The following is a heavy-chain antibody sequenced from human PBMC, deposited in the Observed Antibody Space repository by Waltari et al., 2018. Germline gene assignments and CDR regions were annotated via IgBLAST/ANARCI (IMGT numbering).Heavy chain of an antibody. CDR1: GYTFTSYY. J-gene: IGHJ4*02. CDR3: AREGDYYDSSGLIDY. CDR2: INPSGGST. D-gene: IGHD3-22*01. Sequence: QVQLVQSGAEVKKPGASVKVSCKASGYTFTSYYLHWVRQAPGQGLEWMGIINPSGGSTSYAQKFQGRVTMTRDTSTSTVYMELSSLRSEDTAVYYCAREGDYYDSSGLIDYWGQGTLVTVSS. V-gene: IGHV1-46*01.